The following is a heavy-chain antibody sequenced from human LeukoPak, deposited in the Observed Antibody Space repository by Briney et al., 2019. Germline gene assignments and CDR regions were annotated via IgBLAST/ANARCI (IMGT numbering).Heavy chain of an antibody. V-gene: IGHV3-48*04. CDR1: GFTFSSYS. CDR2: ISSSSSTI. Sequence: GGSLRLSCAASGFTFSSYSMNWVRQAPGKGLEWVSYISSSSSTIYYADSVKGRFTISGDNAKTSLYLQMNSLRAEDTAVYYCAIWGNYYDSSGYPYYFDYWGQGTRVTVSS. J-gene: IGHJ4*02. D-gene: IGHD3-22*01. CDR3: AIWGNYYDSSGYPYYFDY.